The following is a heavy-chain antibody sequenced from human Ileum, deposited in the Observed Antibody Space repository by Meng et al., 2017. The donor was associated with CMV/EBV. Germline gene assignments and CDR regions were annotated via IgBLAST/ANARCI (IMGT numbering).Heavy chain of an antibody. CDR3: AGGIAAAM. CDR1: GFAFSNHW. CDR2: IHSDGSGI. D-gene: IGHD6-13*01. V-gene: IGHV3-74*01. Sequence: GESLKISCEASGFAFSNHWMHWVRRAPGKGLLWVSRIHSDGSGIAYADSVKGRFTISRDNAKNSLYLQMNSLRAEDTALYYCAGGIAAAMWGQGTLVTVSS. J-gene: IGHJ4*02.